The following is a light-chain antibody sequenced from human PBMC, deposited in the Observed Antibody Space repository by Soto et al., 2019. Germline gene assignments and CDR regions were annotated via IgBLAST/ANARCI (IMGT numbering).Light chain of an antibody. CDR1: HSVDFF. Sequence: EILLTQSPATLSLSPGERATLSCRASHSVDFFLAWYQQTPGHPPRLLMYDASNRPTGIPARFSGSGSGTDFTLTISSLEPEDFAIYYCQHALTFGPGTKVDIK. J-gene: IGKJ3*01. CDR2: DAS. V-gene: IGKV3-11*01. CDR3: QHALT.